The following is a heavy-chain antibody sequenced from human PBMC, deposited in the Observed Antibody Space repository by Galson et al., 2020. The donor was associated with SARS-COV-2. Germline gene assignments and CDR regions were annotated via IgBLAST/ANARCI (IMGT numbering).Heavy chain of an antibody. CDR2: IYYSGST. Sequence: SETLSLTCTVSGGSISSYYWSWIRQPPGKGLEWIGYIYYSGSTNYNPSLKSRVTISVDTSKNQFSLKLSSVTAADTAVYYCARHAGGAEVLMVYVSYLYMDVWGKGTTVTVSS. J-gene: IGHJ6*03. CDR3: ARHAGGAEVLMVYVSYLYMDV. D-gene: IGHD2-8*01. V-gene: IGHV4-59*08. CDR1: GGSISSYY.